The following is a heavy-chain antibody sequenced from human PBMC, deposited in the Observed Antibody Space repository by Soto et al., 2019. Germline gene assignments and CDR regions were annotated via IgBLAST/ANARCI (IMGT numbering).Heavy chain of an antibody. CDR3: ARLPGVRGVFDGFNV. D-gene: IGHD3-10*01. Sequence: ESLKISCKGSGYSFAGYWIGWVRQMPGKGLDWMGVIYPGDSDTRYSPSIHGQVTISADKSISTAYLQWSSLKASDTAMYFCARLPGVRGVFDGFNVWGQGTMVTVSS. J-gene: IGHJ3*01. V-gene: IGHV5-51*01. CDR2: IYPGDSDT. CDR1: GYSFAGYW.